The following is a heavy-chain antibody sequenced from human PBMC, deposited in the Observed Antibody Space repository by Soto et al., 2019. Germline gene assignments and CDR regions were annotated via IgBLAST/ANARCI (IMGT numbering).Heavy chain of an antibody. D-gene: IGHD4-17*01. V-gene: IGHV3-53*04. CDR3: ARDAYYGDESYYYYYMDV. CDR1: GFTVSSNY. J-gene: IGHJ6*03. Sequence: GGSLRLSCAASGFTVSSNYMSWVRQAPGKGLEWVSVIYGGGSTYYADYVKGRFTISRHNSKNTLYLQMNSLRAEDTDVYYCARDAYYGDESYYYYYMDVWGKGTTVTVSS. CDR2: IYGGGST.